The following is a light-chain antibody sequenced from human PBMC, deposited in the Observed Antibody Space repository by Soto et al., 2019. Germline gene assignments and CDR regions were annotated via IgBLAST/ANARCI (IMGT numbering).Light chain of an antibody. CDR1: QSVSSN. Sequence: EIVITQSPSTLSVSPGERATLSCRASQSVSSNFAWYQQKPGQAPRLLIYGASTRATGFPARFSGSGSGTEFTLTINSLQSEDSAVYYCQQYNNWPPVTFGGGTKVHIK. V-gene: IGKV3-15*01. CDR2: GAS. J-gene: IGKJ4*01. CDR3: QQYNNWPPVT.